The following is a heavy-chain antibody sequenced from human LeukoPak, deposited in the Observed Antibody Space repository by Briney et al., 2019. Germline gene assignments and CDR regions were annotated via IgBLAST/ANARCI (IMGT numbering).Heavy chain of an antibody. V-gene: IGHV3-21*01. D-gene: IGHD3-9*01. CDR2: ISSSSSYI. Sequence: GGSLRLSCAASGFTFSIYAMSWVRQAPGKGLEWVSWISSSSSYIYYADSVKGRFTISRDNSKNTLYLQMNSLRAEDTAVYYCAKGKLRYFDALDYWGQGTLVTVSS. CDR1: GFTFSIYA. CDR3: AKGKLRYFDALDY. J-gene: IGHJ4*02.